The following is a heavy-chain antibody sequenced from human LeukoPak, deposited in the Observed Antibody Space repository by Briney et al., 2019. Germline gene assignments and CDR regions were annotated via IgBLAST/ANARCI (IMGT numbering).Heavy chain of an antibody. CDR2: ISAYNGNT. CDR1: GYTFTNYG. V-gene: IGHV1-18*01. CDR3: ARAAEEEEYQLLCLDY. J-gene: IGHJ4*02. D-gene: IGHD2-2*01. Sequence: ASVKVSCKASGYTFTNYGVSWVRQAPGQGLEWMGWISAYNGNTNYAQKLQGIVTMTTDPSTSTAYMELRTLRSDDTAVYYCARAAEEEEYQLLCLDYWGQGTLVTVSS.